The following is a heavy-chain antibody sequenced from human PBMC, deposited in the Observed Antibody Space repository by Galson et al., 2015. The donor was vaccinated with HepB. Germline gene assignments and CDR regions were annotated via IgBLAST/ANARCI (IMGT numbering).Heavy chain of an antibody. CDR2: ISGSGGST. CDR3: AKRESNWYPFDY. Sequence: SLRLSCAASGFTFSIYVMNWVRQAPGKGLEWVSTISGSGGSTYYADSVKGRFTISRDNSKNTLYLQMNSLRAEDTAVYYCAKRESNWYPFDYWGQGTLVTVSS. D-gene: IGHD6-13*01. V-gene: IGHV3-23*01. J-gene: IGHJ4*02. CDR1: GFTFSIYV.